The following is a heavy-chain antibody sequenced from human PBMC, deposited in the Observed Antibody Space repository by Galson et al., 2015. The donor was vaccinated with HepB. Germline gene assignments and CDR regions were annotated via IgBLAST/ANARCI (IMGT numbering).Heavy chain of an antibody. J-gene: IGHJ4*02. CDR2: ISYDGSNK. Sequence: SLRLSCAASGFTFSSYAMHWVRQAPGKGLEWVAVISYDGSNKYYADSVKGRFTISRDNSKNTLYLQMNSLRAEDTAVYYCACGGFRFDYWGQGTLVTVSS. CDR3: ACGGFRFDY. D-gene: IGHD2-21*01. CDR1: GFTFSSYA. V-gene: IGHV3-30*04.